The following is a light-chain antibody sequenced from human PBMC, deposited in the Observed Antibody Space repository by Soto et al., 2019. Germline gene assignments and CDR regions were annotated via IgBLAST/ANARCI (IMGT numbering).Light chain of an antibody. CDR1: LSVSVY. CDR3: QQRSNWPIT. V-gene: IGKV3-11*01. J-gene: IGKJ5*01. CDR2: GAS. Sequence: VVLTQSPATLSLSPGERATLSCRTSLSVSVYLDWYQQKPGQAPRLLIYGASTRATGIPARFSGSGSGTDFTLTISSLEPEDFAVYYCQQRSNWPITFGQGTRLEIK.